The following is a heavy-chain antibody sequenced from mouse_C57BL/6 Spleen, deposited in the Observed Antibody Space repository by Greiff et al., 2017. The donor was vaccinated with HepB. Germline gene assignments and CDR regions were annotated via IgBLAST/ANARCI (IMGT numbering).Heavy chain of an antibody. J-gene: IGHJ2*01. D-gene: IGHD2-5*01. CDR2: IHPNSGST. CDR1: GYTFTSYW. Sequence: QVQLQQSGAELVKPGASVKLSCKASGYTFTSYWMHWVKQRPGQGLEWIGMIHPNSGSTNYNEKFKSKATLTVDKSSSTAYMQLSSLTSEDSAVYYCASWAYYSNYEDYWGQGTTLTVSS. CDR3: ASWAYYSNYEDY. V-gene: IGHV1-64*01.